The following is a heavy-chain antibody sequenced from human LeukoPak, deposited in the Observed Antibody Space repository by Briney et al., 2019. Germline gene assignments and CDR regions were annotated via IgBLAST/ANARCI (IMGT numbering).Heavy chain of an antibody. CDR2: ISWNSGSI. J-gene: IGHJ4*02. Sequence: GGSLRLSCAASGFTFDDYAMHWVRQAPGKGLEWVSGISWNSGSIGYADSVKGRFTISRDNAKNSLYLQMNSLRAEDTALYYCAKDMDKWELETWFDYWGQGTLVTVSS. D-gene: IGHD1-26*01. V-gene: IGHV3-9*01. CDR1: GFTFDDYA. CDR3: AKDMDKWELETWFDY.